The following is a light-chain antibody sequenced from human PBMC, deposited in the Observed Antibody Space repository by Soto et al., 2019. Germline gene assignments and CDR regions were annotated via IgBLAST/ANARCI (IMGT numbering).Light chain of an antibody. CDR2: GAS. CDR1: QSVSRSH. J-gene: IGKJ2*03. CDR3: QQYGNSPPFS. V-gene: IGKV3-20*01. Sequence: EIVLTQSPGPLSLSPGDRVTLSCRASQSVSRSHLAWYQQRPGQAPRLIIYGASSRATGIADRFSGSGSGTDFTLTISRLEPEDFAVYFCQQYGNSPPFSFGQGTKLEIK.